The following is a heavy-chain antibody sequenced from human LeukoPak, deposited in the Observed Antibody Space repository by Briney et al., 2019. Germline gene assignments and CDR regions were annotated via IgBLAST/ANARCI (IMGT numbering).Heavy chain of an antibody. CDR1: GYTFTSYD. J-gene: IGHJ4*02. CDR2: MNPNSGNT. Sequence: ASVKVSCKASGYTFTSYDINWVRQATGQGLEWMGWMNPNSGNTGYAQKFQGRVTMTRNTSISTAYMELSSLRSEDTAVYYCARCSTSCYTGGFDYWGQGTLVTVSS. D-gene: IGHD2-2*02. CDR3: ARCSTSCYTGGFDY. V-gene: IGHV1-8*01.